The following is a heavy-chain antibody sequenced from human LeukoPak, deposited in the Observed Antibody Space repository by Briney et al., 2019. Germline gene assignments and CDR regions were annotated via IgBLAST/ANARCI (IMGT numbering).Heavy chain of an antibody. J-gene: IGHJ4*02. CDR1: GGSISSSSYY. CDR2: IYYSGST. D-gene: IGHD6-13*01. V-gene: IGHV4-39*07. Sequence: SETLSLTCTVSGGSISSSSYYWDWIRQPPGKGLEWIGSIYYSGSTYYNPSLKSRVTISVDTAKNQFSLKLRSVTAADTAVYYCATYSSTWSGGYWGQGTLVTVSS. CDR3: ATYSSTWSGGY.